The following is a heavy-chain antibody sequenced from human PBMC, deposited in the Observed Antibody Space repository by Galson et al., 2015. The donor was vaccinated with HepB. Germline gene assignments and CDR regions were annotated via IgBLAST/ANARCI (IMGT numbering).Heavy chain of an antibody. CDR3: ARDNGDIVVVPAAIGWFDP. J-gene: IGHJ5*02. CDR1: GGTFSSYA. Sequence: SVKVSCKASGGTFSSYAISWVRQAPGQGLEWMGRIIPILGIANYAQKFQGRVTITADKSTSTAYMELSSLRSEDTAVYYCARDNGDIVVVPAAIGWFDPWGQGTLVTVSS. D-gene: IGHD2-2*01. V-gene: IGHV1-69*04. CDR2: IIPILGIA.